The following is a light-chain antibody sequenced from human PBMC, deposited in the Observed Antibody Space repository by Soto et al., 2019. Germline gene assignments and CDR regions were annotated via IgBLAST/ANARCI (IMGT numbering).Light chain of an antibody. Sequence: EIVLTQSPATLSLSPGERATLSCRASQSVSSYLAWYQQKPGQAPRLLIYDASNRATGIPARFSGSGSGTDFTLTISSLEPEDFAVSYCQSRAFGPGTKVDIK. CDR2: DAS. J-gene: IGKJ3*01. CDR3: QSRA. CDR1: QSVSSY. V-gene: IGKV3-11*01.